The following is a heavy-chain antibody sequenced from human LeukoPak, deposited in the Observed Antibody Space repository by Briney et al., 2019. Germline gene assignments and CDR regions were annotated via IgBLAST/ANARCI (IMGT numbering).Heavy chain of an antibody. CDR3: AKVWGAVAGTSGFDY. D-gene: IGHD6-19*01. Sequence: GGSLRLSCAASGFTFSSYGMHWVRQAPGKGLEWVAVISYDGSNKYYADSVKGRFTISRDNSKNTLYLQMNSLRAEDTAVYYCAKVWGAVAGTSGFDYWGQGTLVTVSS. J-gene: IGHJ4*02. CDR2: ISYDGSNK. CDR1: GFTFSSYG. V-gene: IGHV3-30*18.